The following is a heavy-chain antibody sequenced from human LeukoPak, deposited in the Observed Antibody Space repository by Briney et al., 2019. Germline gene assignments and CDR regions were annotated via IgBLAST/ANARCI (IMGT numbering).Heavy chain of an antibody. CDR1: GYTFTSYG. CDR2: ISAYNGNT. J-gene: IGHJ4*02. CDR3: ARGSIVVVPAPFDY. V-gene: IGHV1-18*01. Sequence: GASVKVSCKASGYTFTSYGISWVRQAPGQGLEWMGWISAYNGNTNYAQKPQGRVTMTTDTSTSTAYMELRSLRSDDTAVYYCARGSIVVVPAPFDYWGQGTLVTVSS. D-gene: IGHD2-2*01.